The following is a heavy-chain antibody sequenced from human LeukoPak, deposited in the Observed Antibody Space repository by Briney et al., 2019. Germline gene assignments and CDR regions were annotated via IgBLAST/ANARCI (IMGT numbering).Heavy chain of an antibody. D-gene: IGHD3-10*01. CDR1: GDSIRSYY. Sequence: SETLSLICTVSGDSIRSYYWSWIRQPPGKGLEWISYINYSGSTNYSPSLKSRVTISIDTSETQFSLKLSSVTAADTALYFCARLKSYYNRFDDWGQGTKVTVSS. J-gene: IGHJ4*02. CDR2: INYSGST. CDR3: ARLKSYYNRFDD. V-gene: IGHV4-59*08.